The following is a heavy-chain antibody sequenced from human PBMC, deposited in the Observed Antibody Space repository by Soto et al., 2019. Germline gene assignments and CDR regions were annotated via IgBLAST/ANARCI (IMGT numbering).Heavy chain of an antibody. Sequence: EVQLVESGGGLVEPGGSRRLSCAASGITFSNDWMNWVRKAPGKGLEYIGRIRSKTDGGTTEYAAPVEGRFTVSRDDSKNTLYLQMSALKTADSAVYYCTTTRPGTNVFDNWGQGTHVPVSS. CDR2: IRSKTDGGTT. V-gene: IGHV3-15*01. J-gene: IGHJ3*02. CDR3: TTTRPGTNVFDN. CDR1: GITFSNDW. D-gene: IGHD6-13*01.